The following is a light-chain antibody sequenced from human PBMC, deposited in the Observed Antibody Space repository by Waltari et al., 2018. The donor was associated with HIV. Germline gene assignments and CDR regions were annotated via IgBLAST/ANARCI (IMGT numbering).Light chain of an antibody. CDR3: HQYASFSGT. V-gene: IGKV1-5*03. Sequence: DIRLTQSPSTLSASAGDRVAIPCRAGQNVGAFLAWYQQKPGKPPKLLIFQASTLEGGVPSRFSCSVSGSDFTLTLNGLQSDDFATYYCHQYASFSGTFGQGTKVEL. CDR1: QNVGAF. J-gene: IGKJ1*01. CDR2: QAS.